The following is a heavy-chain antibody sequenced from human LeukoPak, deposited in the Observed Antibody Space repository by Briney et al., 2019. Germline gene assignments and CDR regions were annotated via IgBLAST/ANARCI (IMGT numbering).Heavy chain of an antibody. CDR3: ARGVAARPNPNWFDP. J-gene: IGHJ5*02. Sequence: SETLSLTCTVSGGSISSYYWSWIRQPPGKGLEWIGYIYYSGSTNYNPSLKSRVTISVDTSKNQFSLKLSSVTAADTAAYYCARGVAARPNPNWFDPWGQGTLVTVSS. D-gene: IGHD6-6*01. CDR2: IYYSGST. V-gene: IGHV4-59*08. CDR1: GGSISSYY.